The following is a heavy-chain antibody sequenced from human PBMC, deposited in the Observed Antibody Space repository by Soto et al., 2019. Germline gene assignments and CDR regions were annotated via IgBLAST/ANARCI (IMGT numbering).Heavy chain of an antibody. V-gene: IGHV3-23*01. Sequence: EVQLLESGGGLVQPGGSLRLSCAASGFTFSSYAMSWVRQAPGKGLEWVSAISGSGGSTYYADSVKGRFTISRDNSKNTLYLQMNSLRAEDTAVYCCANDGGRPAYCGGECYYYFDYCGQGTLVTVSS. CDR2: ISGSGGST. D-gene: IGHD2-21*01. CDR1: GFTFSSYA. J-gene: IGHJ4*02. CDR3: ANDGGRPAYCGGECYYYFDY.